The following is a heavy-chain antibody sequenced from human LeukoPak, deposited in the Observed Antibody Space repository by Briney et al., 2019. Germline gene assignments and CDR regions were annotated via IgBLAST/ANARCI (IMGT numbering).Heavy chain of an antibody. J-gene: IGHJ3*02. D-gene: IGHD4-17*01. V-gene: IGHV1-18*01. Sequence: ASVTVSCKASGYTFSSHGNSWVRQAPGQGLEWTAWISAYNGNTNYAQKLQGRVTMTTDTSTSTAYMELRSLRSDDTAVYYCARSTTKSFDIWGQGTMVTVSS. CDR3: ARSTTKSFDI. CDR2: ISAYNGNT. CDR1: GYTFSSHG.